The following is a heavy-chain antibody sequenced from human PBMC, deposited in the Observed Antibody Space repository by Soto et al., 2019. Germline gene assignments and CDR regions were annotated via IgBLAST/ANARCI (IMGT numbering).Heavy chain of an antibody. D-gene: IGHD3-10*01. CDR2: INPSGGST. Sequence: QVQLVQSGAEVKKPGASVKVSCKASGYTFTSYYMHWVRQAPGQGLEWMGIINPSGGSTRYAQKLQGRVMVSRDTSTSRVYMEVCSLRSEDTAVYYCARDNVLLQAAGKDAFDIWGQGTMVTVSS. CDR1: GYTFTSYY. CDR3: ARDNVLLQAAGKDAFDI. J-gene: IGHJ3*02. V-gene: IGHV1-46*04.